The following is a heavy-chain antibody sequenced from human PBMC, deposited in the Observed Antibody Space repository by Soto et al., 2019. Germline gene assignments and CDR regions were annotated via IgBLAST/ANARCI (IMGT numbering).Heavy chain of an antibody. CDR1: GYTFSSYA. V-gene: IGHV1-69*13. CDR3: ARGMRGGRVVAATRGAFDI. D-gene: IGHD2-15*01. Sequence: ASVKVSCKASGYTFSSYAISWVRQAPGQGLEWMGGIIPIFGTANYAQKFQGRVTITADESTSTAYMELSSLRSEDTAVYYCARGMRGGRVVAATRGAFDIWGQGTMVTVSS. CDR2: IIPIFGTA. J-gene: IGHJ3*02.